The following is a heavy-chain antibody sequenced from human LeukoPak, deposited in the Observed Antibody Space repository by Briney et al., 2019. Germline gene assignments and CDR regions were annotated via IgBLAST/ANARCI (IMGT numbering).Heavy chain of an antibody. CDR2: ITGTGGR. Sequence: GGSLRLSCAVSGFTLTNHGVSWVRQAPGKGLEWVSIITGTGGRYYGDSVKGRFILSRDNSKNTLYLQMNSLRAEDTAVYYCAKHKENYGDSCLDDYWGQGTLVTVSS. J-gene: IGHJ4*02. V-gene: IGHV3-23*01. CDR3: AKHKENYGDSCLDDY. CDR1: GFTLTNHG. D-gene: IGHD2-21*02.